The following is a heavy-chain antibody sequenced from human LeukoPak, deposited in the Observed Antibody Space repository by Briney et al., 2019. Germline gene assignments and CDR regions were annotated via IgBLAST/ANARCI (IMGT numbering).Heavy chain of an antibody. CDR1: GFIFSTYA. J-gene: IGHJ6*02. Sequence: GGSLRLSCAASGFIFSTYAMTWVRQAPGKGLEWVSSISDDGGASYYAASVKGRFTISRDNSRKTLYLQMNSLRVEDTAVYYCAKDSPGASGLDVWGQGTMVTVSS. CDR2: ISDDGGAS. CDR3: AKDSPGASGLDV. V-gene: IGHV3-23*01.